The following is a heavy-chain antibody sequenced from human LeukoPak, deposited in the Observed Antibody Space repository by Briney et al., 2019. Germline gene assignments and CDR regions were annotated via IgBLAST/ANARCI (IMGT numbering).Heavy chain of an antibody. Sequence: PGGSLRLSCAASGFTFSSDSMNWVRQAPGKGLEWVSSIGSSSSSIYYADSVKGRFTISRDNAKNSLYLQMNSLRAEDTAVYYCAREGGSILGEAFDPWGQGTLVTVSS. D-gene: IGHD3-3*01. CDR2: IGSSSSSI. J-gene: IGHJ5*02. CDR1: GFTFSSDS. V-gene: IGHV3-21*01. CDR3: AREGGSILGEAFDP.